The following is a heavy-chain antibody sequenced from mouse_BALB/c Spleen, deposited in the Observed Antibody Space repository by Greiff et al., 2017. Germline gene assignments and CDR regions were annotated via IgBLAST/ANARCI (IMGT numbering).Heavy chain of an antibody. V-gene: IGHV14-4*02. J-gene: IGHJ3*01. CDR3: KGYDYDFFAY. CDR1: GFNIKDYY. D-gene: IGHD2-4*01. Sequence: VHVKQSGAELVRSGASVKLSCTASGFNIKDYYMHWVKQRPEQGLEWIGWIDPENGDTEYAPKFQGKATMTADTSSNTAYLQLSSLTSEDTAVYYCKGYDYDFFAYWGQGTLVTVSA. CDR2: IDPENGDT.